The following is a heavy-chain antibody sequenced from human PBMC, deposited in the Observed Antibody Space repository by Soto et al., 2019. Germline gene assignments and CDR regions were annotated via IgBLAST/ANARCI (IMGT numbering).Heavy chain of an antibody. CDR1: GFTFSSYG. Sequence: GGSLRLSCAASGFTFSSYGMHWVRQAPGKGLEWVAVISYDGSNKYYADSVKGRFTISRDNSKNTLYLQMNSLRAEDTVVYYCAKDPRVGLYCSSTSCYARTGNRPHYYGSGSYYNGLDYWGQGTLVTVSS. CDR3: AKDPRVGLYCSSTSCYARTGNRPHYYGSGSYYNGLDY. CDR2: ISYDGSNK. D-gene: IGHD3-10*01. V-gene: IGHV3-30*18. J-gene: IGHJ4*02.